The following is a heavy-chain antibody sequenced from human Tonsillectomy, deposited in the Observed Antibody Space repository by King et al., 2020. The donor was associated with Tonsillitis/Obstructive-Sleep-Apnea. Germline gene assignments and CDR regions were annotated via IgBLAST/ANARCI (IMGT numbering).Heavy chain of an antibody. D-gene: IGHD1-26*01. CDR3: ARDETYSRTYYLFYY. J-gene: IGHJ4*02. Sequence: VQLVESGGGVVHPGRSLRLSCAASGFTFSTYAMNWVRQAPGKGLEWVALISNDGSNKYYADSVKGRFTISRDNSKKTLYLQMNSLGADDTALYYCARDETYSRTYYLFYYGGQGTLVTVSS. V-gene: IGHV3-30*04. CDR1: GFTFSTYA. CDR2: ISNDGSNK.